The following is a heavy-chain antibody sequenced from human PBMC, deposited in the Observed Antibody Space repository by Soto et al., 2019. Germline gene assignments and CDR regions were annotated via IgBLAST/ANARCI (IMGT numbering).Heavy chain of an antibody. CDR3: AKDLFPTSGQRFFFES. J-gene: IGHJ4*02. CDR2: ILHDETP. V-gene: IGHV3-23*01. D-gene: IGHD2-21*01. Sequence: GGSLRLSCAASGFTFSTYAMTWVRQAPGRGLEWVSTILHDETPFYTDSVKGRFTISRDNVRGTLYLQMNGLRVEDAALYFCAKDLFPTSGQRFFFESWGQGSLVTVSS. CDR1: GFTFSTYA.